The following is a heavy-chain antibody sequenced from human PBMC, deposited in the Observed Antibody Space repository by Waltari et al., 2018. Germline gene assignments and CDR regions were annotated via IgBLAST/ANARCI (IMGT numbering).Heavy chain of an antibody. V-gene: IGHV3-30*03. J-gene: IGHJ4*02. CDR3: AALAAAGPADY. Sequence: QEHLVESGGGVVQPGRSMRLSCAGSGIPFRRYAIHWVRQTPGKGLEGVAVTTYDGENKNYGDTVKGRFTISRDNAKNTVYLQMDSLSTEDTAVYYCAALAAAGPADYWGQGALVTVSS. D-gene: IGHD6-13*01. CDR2: TTYDGENK. CDR1: GIPFRRYA.